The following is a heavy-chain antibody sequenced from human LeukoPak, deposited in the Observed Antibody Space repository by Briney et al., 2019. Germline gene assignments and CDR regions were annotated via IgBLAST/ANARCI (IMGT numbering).Heavy chain of an antibody. CDR3: ARKEDITGSDFDY. CDR2: IIPIFGTA. CDR1: GGTFSSYA. D-gene: IGHD1-20*01. Sequence: SVKVSYKASGGTFSSYAISWVRQAPGQGLEWMGGIIPIFGTANYAQKFQGRVTITADESTSTAYMELSSLRSEDTAAYYCARKEDITGSDFDYWGQGTLVTVSS. V-gene: IGHV1-69*13. J-gene: IGHJ4*02.